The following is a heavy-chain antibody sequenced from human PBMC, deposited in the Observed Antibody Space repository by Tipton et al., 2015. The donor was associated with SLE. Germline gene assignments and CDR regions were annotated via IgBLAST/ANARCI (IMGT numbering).Heavy chain of an antibody. CDR1: GFTFSAYS. Sequence: GSLRLSCAASGFTFSAYSMNWVRQAPGKGLEWVSFISSSGSYIYYADSVKGRVTISRDNAENSLFLQMNSLRADDTAVYYCARGRVVPAGISDYYYYMDVWGKGTTVTVSS. V-gene: IGHV3-21*01. CDR2: ISSSGSYI. CDR3: ARGRVVPAGISDYYYYMDV. D-gene: IGHD2-2*02. J-gene: IGHJ6*03.